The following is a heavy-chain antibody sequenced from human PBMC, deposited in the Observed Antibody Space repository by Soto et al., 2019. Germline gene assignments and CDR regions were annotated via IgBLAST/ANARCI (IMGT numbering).Heavy chain of an antibody. Sequence: PSETLSLTCTVPGGSISSGGYYWSWIRQHPGKGLEWIGYIYYSGSTYYNPSLKSRVTISVDTSKNQFSLKLSSVTAADTAVYYCARGRVYCSGGSCYPPTYYYYGMDVWGQGTTVTVSS. V-gene: IGHV4-31*03. D-gene: IGHD2-15*01. CDR2: IYYSGST. J-gene: IGHJ6*02. CDR1: GGSISSGGYY. CDR3: ARGRVYCSGGSCYPPTYYYYGMDV.